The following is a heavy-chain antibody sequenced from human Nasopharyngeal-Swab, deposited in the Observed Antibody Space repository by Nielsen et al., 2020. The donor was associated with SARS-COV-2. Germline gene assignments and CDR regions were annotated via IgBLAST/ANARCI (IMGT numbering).Heavy chain of an antibody. V-gene: IGHV4-4*02. D-gene: IGHD3-10*01. CDR3: ARDPRLVTMVRGAYYYYYYYGMDV. CDR2: IYHSGST. J-gene: IGHJ6*02. CDR1: GGSISSSNW. Sequence: SETLSLTCAVSGGSISSSNWWSWVRQPPGKGLEWIGEIYHSGSTNYNPSLKSRVTISVDKSKNQFSLKLSSVTAADTAVYYCARDPRLVTMVRGAYYYYYYYGMDVWGQGTTVTVSS.